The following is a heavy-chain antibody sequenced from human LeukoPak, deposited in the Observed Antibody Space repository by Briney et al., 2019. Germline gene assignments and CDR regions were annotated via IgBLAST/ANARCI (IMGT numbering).Heavy chain of an antibody. V-gene: IGHV1-2*02. CDR2: IIPDSGGA. CDR1: GYTFTNYY. CDR3: STEDKYCGSANCGKY. D-gene: IGHD2-2*01. Sequence: ASVKVSCKTSGYTFTNYYVHWVRQAPGQGLEWMGYIIPDSGGADYDQRFQGRVTMTRDESISTVYMELSSLRSDDTALYYCSTEDKYCGSANCGKYWGQGTLVTVSS. J-gene: IGHJ4*02.